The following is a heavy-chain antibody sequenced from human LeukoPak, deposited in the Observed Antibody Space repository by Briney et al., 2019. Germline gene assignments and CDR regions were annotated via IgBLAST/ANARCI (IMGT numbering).Heavy chain of an antibody. V-gene: IGHV3-11*05. D-gene: IGHD6-13*01. CDR1: GFTFSDYY. J-gene: IGHJ4*02. CDR3: ARDRGEAAIPLYFDY. Sequence: GGSLRLSCAASGFTFSDYYMSWIRQAPGKGQEWVSYISSSSSYTNYADSVKGRFTISRDNAKKSLYLQMNSLRVEDTAVYYCARDRGEAAIPLYFDYWGQGNLVTVSS. CDR2: ISSSSSYT.